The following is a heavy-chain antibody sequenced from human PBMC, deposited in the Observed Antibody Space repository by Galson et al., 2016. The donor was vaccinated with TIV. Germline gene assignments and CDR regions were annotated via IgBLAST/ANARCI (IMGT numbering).Heavy chain of an antibody. CDR2: IYGDGRT. Sequence: SLRLSCAASGFIVDDNYMTWIRQAPGKGLEWVSVIYGDGRTYYTDSVRGRFTISRDSSKHTLYLQMNSLRAEDTAVYYCSRDRYYDARGYYHYYYGMDVWGKGTTVTVSS. V-gene: IGHV3-53*01. CDR3: SRDRYYDARGYYHYYYGMDV. CDR1: GFIVDDNY. D-gene: IGHD3-22*01. J-gene: IGHJ6*04.